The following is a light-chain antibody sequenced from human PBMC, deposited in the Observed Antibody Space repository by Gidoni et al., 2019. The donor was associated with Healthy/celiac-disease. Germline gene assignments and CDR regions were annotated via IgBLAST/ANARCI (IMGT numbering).Light chain of an antibody. V-gene: IGKV1-39*01. CDR1: QSISSY. Sequence: IQMTQSPSSLSASVGDRVTVTCRASQSISSYLTWYQQKPGKAPKLLIYAASSLQSGVPSRFSGSGSGTDFTLTISSLQPEVFATYYCQQSYSTPDTFXPXTKVDIK. J-gene: IGKJ3*01. CDR3: QQSYSTPDT. CDR2: AAS.